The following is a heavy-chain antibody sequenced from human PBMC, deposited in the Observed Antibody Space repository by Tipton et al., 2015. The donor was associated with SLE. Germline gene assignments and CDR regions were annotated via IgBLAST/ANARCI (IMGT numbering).Heavy chain of an antibody. J-gene: IGHJ4*02. V-gene: IGHV4-4*07. CDR3: AITMVVGPFDY. CDR1: GGSISNDY. D-gene: IGHD3-22*01. Sequence: TLSLTCTVSGGSISNDYRSWIRQPAGKGLGWIGRVHSSGRTHYSPSLSSRVTVSVDTSKKQFSLKVTSVIAADTAVYYCAITMVVGPFDYWGQGKLVAVSS. CDR2: VHSSGRT.